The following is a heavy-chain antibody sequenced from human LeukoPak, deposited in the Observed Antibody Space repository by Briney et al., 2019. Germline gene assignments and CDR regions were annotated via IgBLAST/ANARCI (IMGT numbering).Heavy chain of an antibody. J-gene: IGHJ4*02. CDR1: GFTFSSYG. D-gene: IGHD6-13*01. Sequence: GGSLRLSCAASGFTFSSYGMHWVRQAPGKGLEWVAVIWYDGSNKYYADSVKGRFTISRDNSKNTLYLQMNGLRAEDTAVYYCAKDRIAAAGVYYFDYWGQGTLVTVSS. V-gene: IGHV3-30*02. CDR3: AKDRIAAAGVYYFDY. CDR2: IWYDGSNK.